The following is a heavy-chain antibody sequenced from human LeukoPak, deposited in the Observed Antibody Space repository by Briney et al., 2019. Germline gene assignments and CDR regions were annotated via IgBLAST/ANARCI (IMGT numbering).Heavy chain of an antibody. CDR3: ASSGYDLYYFDY. J-gene: IGHJ4*02. V-gene: IGHV4-59*01. Sequence: SETLSLTCTVSGGSISSYYWSWIRQPPGKGLEWIGDIFYSGSTNYNPSLKSRVAISVDTSKNQFSLKLRSVTAADTAVYYCASSGYDLYYFDYWGQGTLVTVSS. CDR1: GGSISSYY. D-gene: IGHD5-12*01. CDR2: IFYSGST.